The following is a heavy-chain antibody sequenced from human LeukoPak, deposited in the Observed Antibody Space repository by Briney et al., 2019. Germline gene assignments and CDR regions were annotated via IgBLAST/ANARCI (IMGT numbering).Heavy chain of an antibody. V-gene: IGHV3-7*04. D-gene: IGHD6-13*01. CDR1: GFTFSSYW. CDR2: IKQDGSEK. Sequence: PGGSLRLSCAASGFTFSSYWMSWVRQAPGQGLEWVANIKQDGSEKYYVDSVRGRFTISRDNAKNSLYLQMNSLRAEDTAVYYCARPYSSSWYGWFDPWGQGTLVTVSS. CDR3: ARPYSSSWYGWFDP. J-gene: IGHJ5*02.